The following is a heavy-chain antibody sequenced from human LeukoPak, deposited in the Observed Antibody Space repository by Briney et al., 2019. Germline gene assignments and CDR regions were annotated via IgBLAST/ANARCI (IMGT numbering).Heavy chain of an antibody. CDR1: GFTFSSYA. D-gene: IGHD3-3*01. CDR3: AKSDFWSGYYPPPDY. V-gene: IGHV3-23*01. J-gene: IGHJ4*02. Sequence: PGGSLRLSCAASGFTFSSYAMSWVRQAPGKGLEWVSAISGSGGSTYYADSVKGRFTISRDNSKNTLYLQMNSLRAKDTAVYYCAKSDFWSGYYPPPDYWGQGTLVTVSS. CDR2: ISGSGGST.